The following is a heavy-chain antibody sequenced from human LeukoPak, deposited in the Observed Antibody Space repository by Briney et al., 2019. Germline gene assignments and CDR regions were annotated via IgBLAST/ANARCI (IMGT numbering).Heavy chain of an antibody. V-gene: IGHV3-30*18. CDR2: ISYDGSNK. Sequence: GGSLRLSCAASGFTFSSYGMHWVRQAPGKGLEWVAVISYDGSNKYYADSVKGRFTISRDNSKNTLYLQMNSLRAEDTAVYYCAKDEWWPWGRGTLVTVSS. CDR1: GFTFSSYG. CDR3: AKDEWWP. J-gene: IGHJ5*02. D-gene: IGHD2-15*01.